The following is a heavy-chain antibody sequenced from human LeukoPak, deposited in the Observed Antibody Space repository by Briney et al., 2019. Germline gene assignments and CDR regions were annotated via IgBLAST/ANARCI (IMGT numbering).Heavy chain of an antibody. CDR2: INPNSGGT. J-gene: IGHJ4*02. V-gene: IGHV1-2*02. Sequence: ASVTVSCKASGYTFTGYYMHWVRQAPGQGLEWMGWINPNSGGTNYAQKFQGRVTMTRDTSISTAYMEVSRLRSDDTAVYYCARESYSSGWYRGYYFDYWGQGTLVTVSS. CDR1: GYTFTGYY. CDR3: ARESYSSGWYRGYYFDY. D-gene: IGHD6-19*01.